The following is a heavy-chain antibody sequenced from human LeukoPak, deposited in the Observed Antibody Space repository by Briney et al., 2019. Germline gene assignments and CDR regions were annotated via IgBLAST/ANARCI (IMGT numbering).Heavy chain of an antibody. J-gene: IGHJ6*02. CDR1: GFAFHNYA. CDR3: AKDTGGNGAYFYAMDV. D-gene: IGHD4-23*01. Sequence: GRSLRLPCVGSGFAFHNYAMHWVRRPPGKGLEWVSAINWSSDTKAYADSVKGRFTISRDRARNSLYLQMDSLRPEDTALYYCAKDTGGNGAYFYAMDVWGQGTSVAVSS. V-gene: IGHV3-9*01. CDR2: INWSSDTK.